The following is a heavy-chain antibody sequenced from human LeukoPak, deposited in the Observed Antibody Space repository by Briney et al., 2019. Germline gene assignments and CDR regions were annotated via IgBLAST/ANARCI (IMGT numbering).Heavy chain of an antibody. CDR3: ARADGYCSSTRCYLAY. D-gene: IGHD2-2*03. Sequence: ASAKVSCKASRYIFTSYAIQWVRLAPGQRLEWMGWINAGNGDTIYSQKFQGRVTITRDTSASIAYMELSSLRSEDTAVYYCARADGYCSSTRCYLAYWGQGTLVTVSS. J-gene: IGHJ4*02. V-gene: IGHV1-3*01. CDR1: RYIFTSYA. CDR2: INAGNGDT.